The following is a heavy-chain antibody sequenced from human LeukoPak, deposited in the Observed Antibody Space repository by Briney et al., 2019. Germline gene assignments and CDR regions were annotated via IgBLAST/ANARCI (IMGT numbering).Heavy chain of an antibody. CDR3: ARVPDYDTLTGYFDY. CDR2: IYYSGST. CDR1: GGSISSYY. Sequence: SETLSLTCTVSGGSISSYYWSWIRQPPGKGLEWIGYIYYSGSTNYNPSLKSRVTISVDTSKNQFSLKLSSVTAADTAVYYCARVPDYDTLTGYFDYWGQGTLVTVSS. J-gene: IGHJ4*02. V-gene: IGHV4-59*01. D-gene: IGHD3-9*01.